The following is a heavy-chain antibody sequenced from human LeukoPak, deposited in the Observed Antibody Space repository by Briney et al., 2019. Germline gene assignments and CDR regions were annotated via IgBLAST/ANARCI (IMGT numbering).Heavy chain of an antibody. V-gene: IGHV3-23*01. Sequence: PGGFLRLSCAASGFAFSNFAMSWVRQAPGKGLEWVSAMSGSGYYTYYVESVKGRFTISRDNSKNTLYLHMSSLRADDTAVYYCAKMEGQRLYDYCMDVWGRGTTVTVSS. D-gene: IGHD3-3*01. CDR1: GFAFSNFA. CDR3: AKMEGQRLYDYCMDV. CDR2: MSGSGYYT. J-gene: IGHJ6*03.